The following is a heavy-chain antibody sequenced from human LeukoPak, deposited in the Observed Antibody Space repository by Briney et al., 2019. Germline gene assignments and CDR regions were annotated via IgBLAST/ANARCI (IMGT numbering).Heavy chain of an antibody. CDR2: IYHSGST. J-gene: IGHJ6*04. D-gene: IGHD3-10*01. Sequence: RPSETLSLTCAVSGVSISSSNWWTGVRQPPGEGLGWIGDIYHSGSTNYNPSLKSRVTISVDKSKNQFSLKLSSVTAADTAVYYCARRFGELYPNYYYGMDVWGKGTTVTVSS. V-gene: IGHV4-4*02. CDR3: ARRFGELYPNYYYGMDV. CDR1: GVSISSSNW.